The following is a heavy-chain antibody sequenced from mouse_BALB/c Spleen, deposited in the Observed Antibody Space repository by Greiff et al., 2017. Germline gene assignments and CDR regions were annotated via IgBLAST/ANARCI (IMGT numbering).Heavy chain of an antibody. CDR1: GYNFTSYW. J-gene: IGHJ4*01. V-gene: IGHV1-55*01. Sequence: QVQLQQPGAELVKPGTSVKLSCKASGYNFTSYWINWVKLRPGQGLEWIGDIYPGSGSTNYNEKFKSKATLTVDTSSSTAYMQLSSLASEDSALYYCASSGYYYAMDYWGQGTSVTVSS. D-gene: IGHD3-1*01. CDR3: ASSGYYYAMDY. CDR2: IYPGSGST.